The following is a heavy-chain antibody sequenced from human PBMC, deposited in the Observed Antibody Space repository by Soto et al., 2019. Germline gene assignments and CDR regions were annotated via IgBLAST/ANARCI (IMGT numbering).Heavy chain of an antibody. CDR1: GGSISSYY. V-gene: IGHV4-59*08. CDR2: IYYSGST. D-gene: IGHD2-2*01. J-gene: IGHJ6*03. Sequence: SETLSLTCTVSGGSISSYYWSWIRQPPGKGLEWIGYIYYSGSTNYNPSHKSRVTISVDTSKNQFSLMLSSVTAAVTAVYFCARIPYCSSTSCHPNYYYYYYMDVWGKGTTVTVSS. CDR3: ARIPYCSSTSCHPNYYYYYYMDV.